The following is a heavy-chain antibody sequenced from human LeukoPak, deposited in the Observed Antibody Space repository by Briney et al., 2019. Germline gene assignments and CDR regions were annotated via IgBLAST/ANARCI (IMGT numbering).Heavy chain of an antibody. J-gene: IGHJ5*02. Sequence: GESLSLSCAASGFTFDDYAMHWVRQAPGKGLEWVSLISGDGDSTYYVDSVKGRFTISRDNSKNSLYLQMNSLRTEDTALYYCAKDLGPTGAAWFDPWGQGTLVTVSS. CDR2: ISGDGDST. D-gene: IGHD1-14*01. CDR1: GFTFDDYA. CDR3: AKDLGPTGAAWFDP. V-gene: IGHV3-43*02.